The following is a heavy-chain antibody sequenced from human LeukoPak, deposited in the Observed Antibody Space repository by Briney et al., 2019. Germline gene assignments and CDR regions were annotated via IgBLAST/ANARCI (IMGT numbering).Heavy chain of an antibody. CDR3: ARGPRGYSYGFLRY. CDR2: INHSGST. V-gene: IGHV4-34*01. J-gene: IGHJ4*02. Sequence: SETLSLTCAVYGGSFSGYYWSWIRQPPGKGREWIGEINHSGSTNYNPSLKSRVTISVDTSKNQFSLKLSSVTAADTAVYYCARGPRGYSYGFLRYWGQGTLVTVSS. D-gene: IGHD5-18*01. CDR1: GGSFSGYY.